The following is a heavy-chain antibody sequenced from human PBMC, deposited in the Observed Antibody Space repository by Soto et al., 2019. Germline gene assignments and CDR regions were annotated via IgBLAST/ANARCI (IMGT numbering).Heavy chain of an antibody. CDR2: ISYDGSNK. J-gene: IGHJ4*02. CDR1: GFTFSSYG. Sequence: GGSLRLSCAASGFTFSSYGMHWVRQAPGKGLEWVAVISYDGSNKYYADSVKGRFTISRDNSKNTLYLQMNSLRAEDTAVYYCAKDSNCVLRYFDWLLPDYWGQGTLVTVSS. D-gene: IGHD3-9*01. CDR3: AKDSNCVLRYFDWLLPDY. V-gene: IGHV3-30*18.